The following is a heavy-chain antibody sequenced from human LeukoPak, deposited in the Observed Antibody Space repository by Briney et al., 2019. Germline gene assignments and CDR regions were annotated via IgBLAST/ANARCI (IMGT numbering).Heavy chain of an antibody. D-gene: IGHD4-17*01. CDR2: ISSSSSYI. V-gene: IGHV3-21*01. CDR1: GFTFSSYS. Sequence: GGSLRLSCAASGFTFSSYSMNWVRQAPGKGLEWASSISSSSSYIYYADSVKGRFTISRDNAKNSLYLQMNSLRAEDTAVYYCARAGLRSRSDAFDIWGQGTMVTVSS. J-gene: IGHJ3*02. CDR3: ARAGLRSRSDAFDI.